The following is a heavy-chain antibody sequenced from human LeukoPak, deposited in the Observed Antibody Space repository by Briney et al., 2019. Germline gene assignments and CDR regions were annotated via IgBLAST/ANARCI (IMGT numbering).Heavy chain of an antibody. V-gene: IGHV3-7*03. Sequence: GGSLRLSCAASGFTFSAYWMHWVRQAPGKGLEWVANINQNGNEKYYVDSVKGRFTISRDNAKNSLYLQMNSLRAEDTAIYYCAKFRADSSGWPFDYWGQGTLVTVSS. CDR2: INQNGNEK. D-gene: IGHD6-19*01. CDR3: AKFRADSSGWPFDY. CDR1: GFTFSAYW. J-gene: IGHJ4*02.